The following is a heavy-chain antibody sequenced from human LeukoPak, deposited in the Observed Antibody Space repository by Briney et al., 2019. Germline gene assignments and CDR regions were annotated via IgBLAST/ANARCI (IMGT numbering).Heavy chain of an antibody. Sequence: QPGGSLRLSCAASGFTFSSYWMSWVRQAPGKGLEWVANIKQDGSEKYYVDTVKGRFTISRDNAKNSLHLQMNSLRAEDTAIYYCARDWLGEFDFWGQGTLVTVSS. CDR1: GFTFSSYW. J-gene: IGHJ4*02. V-gene: IGHV3-7*01. CDR2: IKQDGSEK. D-gene: IGHD3-10*01. CDR3: ARDWLGEFDF.